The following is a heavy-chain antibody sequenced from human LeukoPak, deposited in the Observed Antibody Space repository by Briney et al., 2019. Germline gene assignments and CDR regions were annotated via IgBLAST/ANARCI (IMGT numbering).Heavy chain of an antibody. Sequence: SETLSLTCTVSGGSISSSSYYWGWIRQPPGKGLEWIGSIYYSGSTYYNPSLKSRVTISVDTSKNQFSLKLSSVTAADTAVYYCARGLWSGYYASYYYYYMDVWGKGTTVTVSS. CDR3: ARGLWSGYYASYYYYYMDV. CDR2: IYYSGST. J-gene: IGHJ6*03. V-gene: IGHV4-39*07. D-gene: IGHD3-3*01. CDR1: GGSISSSSYY.